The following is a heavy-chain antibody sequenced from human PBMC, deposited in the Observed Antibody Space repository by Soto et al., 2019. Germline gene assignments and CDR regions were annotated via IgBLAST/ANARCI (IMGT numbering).Heavy chain of an antibody. Sequence: KSSETLSLTCTVSGGSVNSYYWSWIRQPPGKGLEWIGYIFYSGSTNHNPSLKSRVTMSVDSSKNQFSLNLSSVTAADTAVYYCARVFPSYCGGDCSYFDSWGQGTLVTVSS. CDR2: IFYSGST. D-gene: IGHD2-21*02. V-gene: IGHV4-59*02. CDR1: GGSVNSYY. CDR3: ARVFPSYCGGDCSYFDS. J-gene: IGHJ4*02.